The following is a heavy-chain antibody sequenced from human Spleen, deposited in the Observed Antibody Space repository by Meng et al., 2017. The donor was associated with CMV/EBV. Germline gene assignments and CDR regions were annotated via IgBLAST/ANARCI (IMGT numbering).Heavy chain of an antibody. V-gene: IGHV1-46*01. CDR1: EYTFASNY. CDR3: AREVWDYSSSSRWFDP. CDR2: INPSGGST. J-gene: IGHJ5*02. D-gene: IGHD6-6*01. Sequence: EYTFASNYMHWVRQAPGQGLEWIGIINPSGGSTSYAQKFQGRVTMTRDRSTSTVYMELSSLRSEDTALYYCAREVWDYSSSSRWFDPWGQGTLVTVSS.